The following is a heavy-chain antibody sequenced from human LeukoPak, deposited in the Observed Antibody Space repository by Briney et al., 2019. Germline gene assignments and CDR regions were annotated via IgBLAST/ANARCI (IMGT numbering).Heavy chain of an antibody. CDR2: INWKSDKI. CDR3: AKDRYCTSSSCPIDY. V-gene: IGHV3-9*01. D-gene: IGHD2-2*01. CDR1: GYSFDEYA. Sequence: GGSLRLSCAGSGYSFDEYAMHWVRQAPGKGLEWVSGINWKSDKIGYADSVKGRFTISRDNSKNSLYLQMNSLGVEDTALYYCAKDRYCTSSSCPIDYWGQGTMVTVSS. J-gene: IGHJ4*02.